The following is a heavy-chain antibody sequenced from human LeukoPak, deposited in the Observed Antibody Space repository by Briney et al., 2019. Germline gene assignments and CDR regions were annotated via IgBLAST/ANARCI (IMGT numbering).Heavy chain of an antibody. J-gene: IGHJ3*02. Sequence: ASVKVSCKASGYTFSSYGITWVRQAPGQGLEWMGWISAYSANTNYARKLQGRVTMTTDTSTSTAYMELRSLRSDDTAVYYCARVPDAAYDAFDIWGQGTMVTVSS. CDR3: ARVPDAAYDAFDI. D-gene: IGHD1-14*01. CDR2: ISAYSANT. CDR1: GYTFSSYG. V-gene: IGHV1-18*01.